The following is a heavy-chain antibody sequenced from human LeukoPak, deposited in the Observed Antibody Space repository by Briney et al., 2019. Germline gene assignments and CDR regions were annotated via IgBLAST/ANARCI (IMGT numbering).Heavy chain of an antibody. CDR1: GFTFSSYG. J-gene: IGHJ3*02. D-gene: IGHD4-17*01. CDR2: IWYDGSNK. CDR3: ARGGYGDYAFDI. V-gene: IGHV3-33*01. Sequence: GRSLRLSCAASGFTFSSYGMHWVRQAPGKGLEWVAVIWYDGSNKYYADSVKGRFTISRDNAKNSLYLQMNSLRAEDTALYHCARGGYGDYAFDIWGQGTMVTVSS.